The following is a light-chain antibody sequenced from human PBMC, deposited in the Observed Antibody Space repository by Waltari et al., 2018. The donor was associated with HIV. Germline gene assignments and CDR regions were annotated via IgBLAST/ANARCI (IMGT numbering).Light chain of an antibody. J-gene: IGKJ4*01. CDR2: GAS. V-gene: IGKV3-15*01. Sequence: EIGMTQSPATLSVSPGERATLSCRASPSIGSNLAWYQHKFGQAPRLLIYGASTRATGIPQRFSGGGSGTEFTLTISSLQSEDFAVYYCQQYNQWPPLTFGGGTKVEIK. CDR1: PSIGSN. CDR3: QQYNQWPPLT.